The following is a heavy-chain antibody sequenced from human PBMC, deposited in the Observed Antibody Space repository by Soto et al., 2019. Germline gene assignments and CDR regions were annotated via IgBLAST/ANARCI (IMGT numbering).Heavy chain of an antibody. J-gene: IGHJ5*02. V-gene: IGHV3-21*01. CDR2: ISSSSSYI. D-gene: IGHD4-17*01. CDR3: ARDLIHYGDYSWFDP. Sequence: EVQLVESGGGLVKPGGSLRLSCAASGFTFSSYSMNWVRQAPGKGLEWVSSISSSSSYIYYADSVKGRFTISRDNAKNSLYLQMNSLRAEDTAVYYCARDLIHYGDYSWFDPWGQGTLVTVSS. CDR1: GFTFSSYS.